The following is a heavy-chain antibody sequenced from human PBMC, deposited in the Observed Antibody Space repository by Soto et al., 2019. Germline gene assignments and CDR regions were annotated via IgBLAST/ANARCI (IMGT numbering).Heavy chain of an antibody. J-gene: IGHJ4*02. CDR3: ARGGGYDSFDY. Sequence: SETLSLTCTVSGASISYGGFSWSWIRQSPGKGLGWIGYISHLENTYLHPSFKSRLTMSIDRTRNQFSLKLSSVTAADMAVYYCARGGGYDSFDYWGQLVLVTVSS. CDR1: GASISYGGFS. CDR2: ISHLENT. D-gene: IGHD5-12*01. V-gene: IGHV4-30-2*06.